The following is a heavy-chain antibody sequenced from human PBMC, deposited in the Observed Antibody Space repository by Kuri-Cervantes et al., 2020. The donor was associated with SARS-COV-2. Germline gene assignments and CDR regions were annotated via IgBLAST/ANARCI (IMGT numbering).Heavy chain of an antibody. D-gene: IGHD4-17*01. Sequence: GGSLRLSCAASGFTFSSYAMSWVRQAPGKGLEWASAISGSGGSTYYADSVKGRFTISRDNSKNTLYLQMNSLRAEDTAVYYCAKHMTTVTTYAHNVDAFDIWGQGTMVTVSS. CDR1: GFTFSSYA. J-gene: IGHJ3*02. CDR2: ISGSGGST. V-gene: IGHV3-23*01. CDR3: AKHMTTVTTYAHNVDAFDI.